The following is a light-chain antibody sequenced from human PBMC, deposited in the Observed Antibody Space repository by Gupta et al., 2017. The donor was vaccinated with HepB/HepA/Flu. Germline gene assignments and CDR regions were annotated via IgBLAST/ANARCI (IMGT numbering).Light chain of an antibody. Sequence: QSVLTQPPSVSGAPGQRVTISCTGSSSNIGAGYDVNWYQQLPGTAPKLLIYGDSNRPSAVADRFSGSKSGTSASLVITGLQAEHEAAYYCQSYDSNLSGWVFGGGTKLTVL. CDR3: QSYDSNLSGWV. CDR2: GDS. CDR1: SSNIGAGYD. V-gene: IGLV1-40*01. J-gene: IGLJ3*02.